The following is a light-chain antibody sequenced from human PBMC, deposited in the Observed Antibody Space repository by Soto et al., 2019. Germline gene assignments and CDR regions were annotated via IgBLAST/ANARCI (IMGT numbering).Light chain of an antibody. CDR2: AAS. Sequence: DIQMTQSPSSLSASVGDRVTITCRASQSISSYLNWYQQKPGKAPKLLIYAASSLQSGVPSRFSGSGSGTDFTLNISSLQPEDFATYYCQQSYSTPPYTFGQDTKREIK. CDR1: QSISSY. CDR3: QQSYSTPPYT. J-gene: IGKJ2*01. V-gene: IGKV1-39*01.